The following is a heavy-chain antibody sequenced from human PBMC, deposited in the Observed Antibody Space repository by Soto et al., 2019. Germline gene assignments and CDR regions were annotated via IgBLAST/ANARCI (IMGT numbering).Heavy chain of an antibody. CDR1: VYTFTSYR. V-gene: IGHV1-18*01. D-gene: IGHD6-13*01. J-gene: IGHJ4*02. CDR3: ARSPTSGAAGTFDY. Sequence: ASVKVSCKASVYTFTSYRISWGSQTPGQGLEWMGWISAYNGNTNYAQKLQGRVTMTTDTSTSTAYMELRSLRSDDTAVYYCARSPTSGAAGTFDYWGQGTLVTVSS. CDR2: ISAYNGNT.